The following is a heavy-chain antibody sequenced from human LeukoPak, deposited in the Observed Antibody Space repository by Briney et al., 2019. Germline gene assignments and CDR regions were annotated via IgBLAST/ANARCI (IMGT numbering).Heavy chain of an antibody. Sequence: PGGSLRLSCAASGFTFSSYWMSWVRQAPGKGLEWVSIISGSGRSTYYADSVKGRFTISRDKSKNSLYLQMNSLRVEDTAIYYCARSIVNSGTYIPFDYWGQGTLVTVSS. CDR3: ARSIVNSGTYIPFDY. V-gene: IGHV3-23*01. CDR2: ISGSGRST. D-gene: IGHD1-26*01. CDR1: GFTFSSYW. J-gene: IGHJ4*02.